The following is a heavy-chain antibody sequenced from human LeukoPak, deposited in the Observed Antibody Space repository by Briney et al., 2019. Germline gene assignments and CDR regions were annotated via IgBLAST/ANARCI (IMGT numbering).Heavy chain of an antibody. CDR1: VYRFTGHY. V-gene: IGHV1-2*02. CDR3: GGGDMIGGD. J-gene: IGHJ4*02. D-gene: IGHD3-22*01. Sequence: ASVHVSCKASVYRFTGHYMHWVRQAPGHGLEWMGWTNPNRGGTNYAQKFQGRVTMTRDTYISTAYMEVSSLRFDGTAGCYCGGGDMIGGDWGQGTLVTVSS. CDR2: TNPNRGGT.